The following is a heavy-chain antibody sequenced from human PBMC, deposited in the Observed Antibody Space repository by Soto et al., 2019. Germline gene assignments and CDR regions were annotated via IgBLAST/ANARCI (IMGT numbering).Heavy chain of an antibody. J-gene: IGHJ3*02. CDR2: ISGSGGST. V-gene: IGHV3-23*01. CDR1: GFTFSSYA. CDR3: AKDVNYGDYGRSAFDI. Sequence: GGSLRLSCAASGFTFSSYAMSWVRQAPGKGLEWVSAISGSGGSTYYADSVKGRFTISRDNSKNTLYLQMNSLRAEDTAVYYCAKDVNYGDYGRSAFDIWGQGTMVTVSS. D-gene: IGHD4-17*01.